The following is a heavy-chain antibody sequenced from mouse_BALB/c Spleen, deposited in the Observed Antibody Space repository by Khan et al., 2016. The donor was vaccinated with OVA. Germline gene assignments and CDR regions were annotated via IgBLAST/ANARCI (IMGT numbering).Heavy chain of an antibody. V-gene: IGHV5-6*01. CDR1: GFTFSTYG. CDR3: TRLAYYDDSEGFAY. D-gene: IGHD1-1*01. J-gene: IGHJ3*01. Sequence: EVELVESGGDLVKPGGSLKLSCAASGFTFSTYGMSWVRQTPDKRLEWVATVSTGGGYTYYPDSVKGRFTIYRDNAKNTLYLQMSVLKSEDTAMFYCTRLAYYDDSEGFAYWGQGTLVTVSA. CDR2: VSTGGGYT.